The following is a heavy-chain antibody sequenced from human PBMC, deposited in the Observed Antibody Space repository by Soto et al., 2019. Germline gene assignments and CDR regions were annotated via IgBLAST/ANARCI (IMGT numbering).Heavy chain of an antibody. V-gene: IGHV3-23*01. Sequence: EVQLLESGGGLVQPGGSLRLSCAASGFTFSSYAMSWVRQAPGKGLEWVSTISGSGGSTDYADSVKGRFTISRDNSKNTLYLRMNSLRAEDTAVYYCVKVKAGSYGDWGQGTLVTVSS. D-gene: IGHD1-26*01. CDR3: VKVKAGSYGD. J-gene: IGHJ4*02. CDR1: GFTFSSYA. CDR2: ISGSGGST.